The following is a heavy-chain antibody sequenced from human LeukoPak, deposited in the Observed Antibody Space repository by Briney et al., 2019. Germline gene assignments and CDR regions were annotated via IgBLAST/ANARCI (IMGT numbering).Heavy chain of an antibody. CDR2: ISSSGTSV. CDR3: ARDLVTMMLVDDYYMDV. CDR1: GFNFNLYG. Sequence: PGGSMRLSCKASGFNFNLYGMNWVRQAPGKGLEWISSISSSGTSVYYAASVKGRFTISRDNAKNSLYLQMNGLRAEDTAVYYCARDLVTMMLVDDYYMDVWGRGITVAVSS. D-gene: IGHD3-22*01. V-gene: IGHV3-21*01. J-gene: IGHJ6*03.